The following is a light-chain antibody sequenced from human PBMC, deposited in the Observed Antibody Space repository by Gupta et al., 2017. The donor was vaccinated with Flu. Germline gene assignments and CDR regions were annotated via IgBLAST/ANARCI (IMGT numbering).Light chain of an antibody. V-gene: IGLV1-44*01. Sequence: QSVVTQPPSASGTPGQRVLISSSGSSSNIGSYTVDWYQQLPGTAPKLLIYDTNERPSGVPDRLSGSKSGTSASLAISGLQSEDEADYYCAAWDDSLNGAYVFGTGTKVTVL. CDR3: AAWDDSLNGAYV. CDR2: DTN. J-gene: IGLJ1*01. CDR1: SSNIGSYT.